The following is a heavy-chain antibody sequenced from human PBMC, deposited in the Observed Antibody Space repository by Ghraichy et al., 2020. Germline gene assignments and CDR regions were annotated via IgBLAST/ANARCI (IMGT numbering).Heavy chain of an antibody. J-gene: IGHJ3*02. Sequence: SETLSLTCTVSDGSISSDYWSWIRQPPGKGLECIGYIYYSGITKYNPSLKSRVTISVDTSKNQFSLKLSSVTAADTAMYYCARDMRGCSGGSCRAFDIWGQGTMVTVSS. CDR3: ARDMRGCSGGSCRAFDI. CDR1: DGSISSDY. D-gene: IGHD2-15*01. CDR2: IYYSGIT. V-gene: IGHV4-59*01.